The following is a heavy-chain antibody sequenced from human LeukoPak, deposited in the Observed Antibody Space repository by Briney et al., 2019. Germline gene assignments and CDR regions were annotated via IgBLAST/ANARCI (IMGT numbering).Heavy chain of an antibody. Sequence: SETLSLTCTVSGGSISSGSYYWRWIRQPAGKGLEWIGRIYSSGSTNFNPSLKSRVTMSVDTSKNQFSLRLSSVTAADTAAYFCARENWRSKSIDFDSRGQGTLVTVSS. CDR2: IYSSGST. CDR1: GGSISSGSYY. V-gene: IGHV4-61*02. D-gene: IGHD6-6*01. J-gene: IGHJ4*02. CDR3: ARENWRSKSIDFDS.